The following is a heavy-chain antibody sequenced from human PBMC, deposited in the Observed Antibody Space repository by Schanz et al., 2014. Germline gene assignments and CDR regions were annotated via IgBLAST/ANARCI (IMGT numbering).Heavy chain of an antibody. J-gene: IGHJ5*02. CDR1: NYTFTSYG. CDR2: INPYNDNT. V-gene: IGHV1-18*01. CDR3: ARVVGYSSRFDP. Sequence: QVQLVQSGAEVKKPGASVKVSCKASNYTFTSYGIHWVRQAPGQGLEWMGWINPYNDNTKYAENFQGRVTMTTDTSPNTAYMDLTGLRIDDTAVYFCARVVGYSSRFDPWGQGTLVTVSS. D-gene: IGHD2-2*01.